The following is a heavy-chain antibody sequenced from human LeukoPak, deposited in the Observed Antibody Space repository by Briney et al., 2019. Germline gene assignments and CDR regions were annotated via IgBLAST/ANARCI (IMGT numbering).Heavy chain of an antibody. D-gene: IGHD3-22*01. CDR2: ISGSGGST. J-gene: IGHJ4*02. V-gene: IGHV3-23*01. CDR1: GFTFNSYA. Sequence: GGSLRLSCAASGFTFNSYAMSWIRQAPGKGLEWVSTISGSGGSTYYADSVKGRFTISRDNSKNTLYLQMNSLRAEDTAVYYCAKDTYYYDSSGYSVEYWGQGTLVTVSS. CDR3: AKDTYYYDSSGYSVEY.